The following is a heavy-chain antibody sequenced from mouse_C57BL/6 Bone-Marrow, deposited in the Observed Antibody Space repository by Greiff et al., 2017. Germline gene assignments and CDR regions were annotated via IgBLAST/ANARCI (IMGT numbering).Heavy chain of an antibody. J-gene: IGHJ3*01. CDR1: GYTFTDYY. Sequence: VQLQQSGPVLVKPGASVKMSCKASGYTFTDYYMNWVKQSHGKSLEWIGVINPYNGGTSYNQKFKGKATLTVDKSSSTAYMELNSLTSEDSAVYYCARSRGYGNYGAWFAYWGQGTLVTVSA. V-gene: IGHV1-19*01. D-gene: IGHD2-10*02. CDR2: INPYNGGT. CDR3: ARSRGYGNYGAWFAY.